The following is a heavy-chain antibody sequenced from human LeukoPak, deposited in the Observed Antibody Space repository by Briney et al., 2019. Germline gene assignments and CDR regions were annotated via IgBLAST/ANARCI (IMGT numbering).Heavy chain of an antibody. CDR3: ATAEQLV. CDR2: LHPEDREV. D-gene: IGHD6-6*01. CDR1: GDTLTEIS. J-gene: IGHJ4*02. Sequence: GASVKVSCKVSGDTLTEISIHWVRQTPGQGLEWMGGLHPEDREVIYTQEFQGRVTMTEDSSTDTAYMDLRSLRSEDTAVYYCATAEQLVGGQGTLVTVSS. V-gene: IGHV1-24*01.